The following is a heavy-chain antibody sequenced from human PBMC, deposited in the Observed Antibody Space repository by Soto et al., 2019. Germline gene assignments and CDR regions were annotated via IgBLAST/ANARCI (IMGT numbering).Heavy chain of an antibody. V-gene: IGHV5-51*01. J-gene: IGHJ6*02. Sequence: EVQLVQSGAEVKKPGESLKTSCKGSGYSFTSYWIGWVRQMPGKGLEWMGIIYPGDSDTRYSPSFQGQVTISADKSISTAYLQWSSLKASDTAMYYCARLGKGGLGRDYYYGMDVWGQGTTVTVSS. CDR1: GYSFTSYW. CDR3: ARLGKGGLGRDYYYGMDV. D-gene: IGHD3-16*01. CDR2: IYPGDSDT.